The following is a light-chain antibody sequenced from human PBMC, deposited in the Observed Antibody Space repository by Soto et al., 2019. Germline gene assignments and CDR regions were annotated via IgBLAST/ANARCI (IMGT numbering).Light chain of an antibody. V-gene: IGKV3-20*01. CDR3: QQFGSSPGFT. CDR1: QSINSRY. J-gene: IGKJ3*01. CDR2: GAS. Sequence: EIVLTQSPGTLSLSPGERATLSCRASQSINSRYLAWYQQKPGQAPRLLIYGASSRHTGIPDRFSGSGSGTDFTLTISRLEPEDFAVYYCQQFGSSPGFTFGPGTIVDIK.